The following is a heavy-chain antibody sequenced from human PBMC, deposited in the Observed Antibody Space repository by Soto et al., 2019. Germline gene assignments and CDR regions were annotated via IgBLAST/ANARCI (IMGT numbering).Heavy chain of an antibody. V-gene: IGHV5-51*03. J-gene: IGHJ3*01. Sequence: EVQLVQSGAEMTNPGESLKISCKASGYVFTSYLLGWVRQRPGNGLELMGIVYPGATDTKYIPSFQGQVTISGAKSITTPSLQWNCLKASDTASYYGARRSSWNNCHTQAVWGQGAMVTVSS. CDR1: GYVFTSYL. D-gene: IGHD1-1*01. CDR2: VYPGATDT. CDR3: ARRSSWNNCHTQAV.